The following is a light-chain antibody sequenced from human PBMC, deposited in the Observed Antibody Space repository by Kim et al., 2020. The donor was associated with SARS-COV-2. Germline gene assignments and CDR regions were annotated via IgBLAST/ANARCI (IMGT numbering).Light chain of an antibody. CDR3: QQSYSTPWT. J-gene: IGKJ1*01. CDR2: AAS. V-gene: IGKV1-39*01. Sequence: ASVGDRVTITCRANQSISSYLNWYQQEPGKAPKLLIYAASSLQSGVPSRFSGSGSVTDFTLTISSLQPEDFATYYCQQSYSTPWTFGQGTKVDIK. CDR1: QSISSY.